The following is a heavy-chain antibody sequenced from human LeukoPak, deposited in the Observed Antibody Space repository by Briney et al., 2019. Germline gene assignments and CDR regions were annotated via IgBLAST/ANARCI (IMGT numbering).Heavy chain of an antibody. Sequence: GGFLRLSCAASGFTLSSHAMSWVRQAPGKGLEWISTISGGDGKTYYADSVKGRLTISRDNTRNTLFLQMNSLRAEDAAVYYCAKDRFYSTGTWYDYWGQGTLVTVSS. CDR1: GFTLSSHA. V-gene: IGHV3-23*01. CDR3: AKDRFYSTGTWYDY. CDR2: ISGGDGKT. J-gene: IGHJ4*02. D-gene: IGHD6-19*01.